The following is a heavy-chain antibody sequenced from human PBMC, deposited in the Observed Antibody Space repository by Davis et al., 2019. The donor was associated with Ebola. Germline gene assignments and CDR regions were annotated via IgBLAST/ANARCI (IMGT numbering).Heavy chain of an antibody. D-gene: IGHD6-6*01. CDR3: ATNSSSSPWFDP. Sequence: PSETLSLTCTVSGGSINNYRHYWGWVRQPPGTGLEWIATIYYTGGTYYNPSLKNRVTMSIDASRNQFSLNLASMTAADTAMYYGATNSSSSPWFDPWGQGTRVTVSS. J-gene: IGHJ5*02. CDR2: IYYTGGT. CDR1: GGSINNYRHY. V-gene: IGHV4-39*07.